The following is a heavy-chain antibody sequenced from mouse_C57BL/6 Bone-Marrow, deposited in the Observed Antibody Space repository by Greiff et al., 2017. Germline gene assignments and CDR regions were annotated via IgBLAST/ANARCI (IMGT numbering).Heavy chain of an antibody. CDR2: INPNYGST. CDR3: ARRYGYGYYAMDY. J-gene: IGHJ4*01. V-gene: IGHV1-39*01. Sequence: VQLQQSGPELVKPGASVKISCKASGYSFTDYNMHWVKQSPGQSLEWIGVINPNYGSTSYNQKFKGKATLTVDQSSSTAYMQLNSLTSEDSAVXYGARRYGYGYYAMDYWGQGTSGTVSS. CDR1: GYSFTDYN. D-gene: IGHD2-2*01.